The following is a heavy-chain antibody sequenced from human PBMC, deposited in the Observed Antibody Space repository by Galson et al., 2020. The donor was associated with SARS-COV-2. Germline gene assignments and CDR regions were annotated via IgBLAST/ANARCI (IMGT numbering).Heavy chain of an antibody. D-gene: IGHD6-19*01. CDR2: INPYNGGT. V-gene: IGHV1-2*02. CDR1: GYSFTGFY. Sequence: ASVKVSCKAYGYSFTGFYIHWLRQAPGQGLEWMGWINPYNGGTNYTQKFLGRVTITRDTSIITAYMVLSNLRSDDTAVYYCANHIAVAGDFGFWGQGTLVTVSS. CDR3: ANHIAVAGDFGF. J-gene: IGHJ4*02.